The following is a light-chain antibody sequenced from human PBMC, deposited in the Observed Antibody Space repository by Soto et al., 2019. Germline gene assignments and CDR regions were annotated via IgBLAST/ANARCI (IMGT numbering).Light chain of an antibody. Sequence: EIVLTQSPATLSLSPGERATLSCRASQSVSSYLAWYQQKPGQAPRLLIYDASNRATGIPARFIGSGSGTDFTLTLSSLEPEDFAVYYCQQRSNWPPTFGGGTKVEIK. CDR3: QQRSNWPPT. CDR2: DAS. J-gene: IGKJ4*01. CDR1: QSVSSY. V-gene: IGKV3-11*01.